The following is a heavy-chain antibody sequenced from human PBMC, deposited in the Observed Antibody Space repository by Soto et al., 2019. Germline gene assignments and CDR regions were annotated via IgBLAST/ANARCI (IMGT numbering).Heavy chain of an antibody. CDR2: IYYSGST. D-gene: IGHD3-10*01. CDR1: GGSISSGGYY. J-gene: IGHJ6*02. CDR3: ARNPGEPPVYYGMDV. Sequence: NPSETLSLTCTVSGGSISSGGYYWGWIRQHPGKGLEWIGYIYYSGSTYYNPSLKSRVTISVDASKNQFSLKLSPVTAADTAVYYCARNPGEPPVYYGMDVWGQGTTVTVSS. V-gene: IGHV4-31*03.